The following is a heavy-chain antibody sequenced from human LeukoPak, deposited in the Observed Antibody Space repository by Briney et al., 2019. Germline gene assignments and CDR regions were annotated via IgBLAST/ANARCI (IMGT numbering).Heavy chain of an antibody. CDR1: GGSISSSSYY. Sequence: SETLSLTCAVSGGSISSSSYYWGWIRQPPGKGLEWIGSIYYSGSTYYNPSLKSRVTISVDTSKNQFSLKLSSVTAADTAVYYCATPYSGGYHGLDIWGQGTMVTVSS. CDR3: ATPYSGGYHGLDI. V-gene: IGHV4-39*01. D-gene: IGHD1-26*01. CDR2: IYYSGST. J-gene: IGHJ3*02.